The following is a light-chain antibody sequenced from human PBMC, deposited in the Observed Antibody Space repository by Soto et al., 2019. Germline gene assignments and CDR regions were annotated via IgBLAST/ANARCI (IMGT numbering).Light chain of an antibody. V-gene: IGLV2-14*01. CDR3: CSFTRTTSLV. CDR2: EVT. CDR1: TSDVGAYNY. Sequence: QSALTQPASVSGSPGQSITISCTGATSDVGAYNYVSCYQQHPGSAPKLIIYEVTDRPSGVSSRFSGSKSGNTASLTISGLQAEDEAYYYCCSFTRTTSLVFGGGTKVTVL. J-gene: IGLJ2*01.